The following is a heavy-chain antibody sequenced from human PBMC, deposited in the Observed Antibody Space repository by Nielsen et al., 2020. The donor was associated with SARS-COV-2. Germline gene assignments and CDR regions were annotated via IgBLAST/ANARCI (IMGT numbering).Heavy chain of an antibody. CDR2: ILYNGTT. V-gene: IGHV4-31*03. CDR1: GDTINNDDNY. D-gene: IGHD4/OR15-4a*01. Sequence: SETLSLTCSVFGDTINNDDNYWSRIRQFPGQGLEWIGYILYNGTTYYSWPLKSRLTISLDTSKNQFSLKLASVTVADTAVYSRGARNWGQGALVTVAS. J-gene: IGHJ4*02. CDR3: GARN.